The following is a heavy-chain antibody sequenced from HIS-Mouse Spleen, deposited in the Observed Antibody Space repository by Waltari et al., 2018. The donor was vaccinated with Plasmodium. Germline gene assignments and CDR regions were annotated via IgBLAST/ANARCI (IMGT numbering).Heavy chain of an antibody. J-gene: IGHJ2*01. V-gene: IGHV3-21*01. CDR3: AREDILTGYYNDYWYFDL. CDR2: ISSSSSYI. CDR1: GFTFRYYR. Sequence: EVQLVESGGGLVKPGGSLRLSCAGSGFTFRYYRMTWVRQALGKGLDLFSSISSSSSYIYYADSVKGRFTISRDNAKNSLYLQMNSLRAEDTAVYYCAREDILTGYYNDYWYFDLWGRGSLVTVSS. D-gene: IGHD3-9*01.